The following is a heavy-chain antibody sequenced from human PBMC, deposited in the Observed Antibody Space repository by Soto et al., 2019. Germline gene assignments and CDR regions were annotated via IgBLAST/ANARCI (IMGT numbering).Heavy chain of an antibody. J-gene: IGHJ5*02. CDR1: GGSFSGYY. Sequence: TLSLTCAVYGGSFSGYYWSWIRQPPGKGLEWIGEINHSGSTNYNPSLKSRVTISVDTSKNQFSLKLSSVTAADTAVYYCARGRVAAAAGFDPWGQGTLVTVSS. CDR3: ARGRVAAAAGFDP. V-gene: IGHV4-34*01. D-gene: IGHD6-13*01. CDR2: INHSGST.